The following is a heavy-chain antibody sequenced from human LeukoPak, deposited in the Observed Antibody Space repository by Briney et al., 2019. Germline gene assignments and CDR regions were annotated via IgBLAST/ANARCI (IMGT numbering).Heavy chain of an antibody. Sequence: GRSLRLSCAASGLTFSSYGMHWVRQAPGKGLEWVAVIWYDGSNKYYADSAKGRFTISRDNSKNTLYLQMNSLRAEDTAVYYCARDYDSSGYLNYWGQGTLVTVSS. CDR1: GLTFSSYG. CDR3: ARDYDSSGYLNY. J-gene: IGHJ4*02. D-gene: IGHD3-22*01. V-gene: IGHV3-33*01. CDR2: IWYDGSNK.